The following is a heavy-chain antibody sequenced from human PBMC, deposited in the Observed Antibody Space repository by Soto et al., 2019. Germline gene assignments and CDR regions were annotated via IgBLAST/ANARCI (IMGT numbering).Heavy chain of an antibody. Sequence: QVQLWQSGPGLVKPSGTLSLTCTVSGASISSNNWWTWVRQSPGKGLEWIGKISQSGRANYNPSLRGRGRMSIDKSKNLLSLKVNYVNAADTAMYYCARIQDGDALDIWGQETVVTVSS. V-gene: IGHV4-4*02. J-gene: IGHJ3*02. CDR2: ISQSGRA. CDR1: GASISSNNW. CDR3: ARIQDGDALDI.